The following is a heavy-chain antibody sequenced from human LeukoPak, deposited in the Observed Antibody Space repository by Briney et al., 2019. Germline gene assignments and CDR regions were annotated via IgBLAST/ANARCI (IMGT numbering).Heavy chain of an antibody. V-gene: IGHV6-1*01. CDR3: ARALTYYDFWSGYWGFDY. CDR1: GDSVSSNSAA. D-gene: IGHD3-3*01. J-gene: IGHJ4*02. Sequence: SQTLSLTCAISGDSVSSNSAAWNWIRQSPSRGLEWLGRTYYRSKWYNDYAVSVKSRITINPDTSKNQFSLQLNSVTPEDTAVYYCARALTYYDFWSGYWGFDYWGQGTLVTVSS. CDR2: TYYRSKWYN.